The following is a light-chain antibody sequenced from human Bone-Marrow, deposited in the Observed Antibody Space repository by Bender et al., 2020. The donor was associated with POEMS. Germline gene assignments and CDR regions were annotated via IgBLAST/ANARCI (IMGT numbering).Light chain of an antibody. Sequence: QSALTQPASVSGSPGQSITISCTGTSSDVGAYSYVSWYQQHPLKAPKLMIYEGTKRPSGVSDRFSGSKSGNTASLTISGLQAEDEGDYYCQSYDNSLGGWVFGGGTKLTVL. CDR2: EGT. CDR1: SSDVGAYSY. V-gene: IGLV2-14*01. J-gene: IGLJ3*02. CDR3: QSYDNSLGGWV.